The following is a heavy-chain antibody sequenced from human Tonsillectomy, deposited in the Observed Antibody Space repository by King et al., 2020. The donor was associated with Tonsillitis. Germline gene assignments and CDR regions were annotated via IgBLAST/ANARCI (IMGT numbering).Heavy chain of an antibody. J-gene: IGHJ3*02. Sequence: VQLVESGGGLVQPGGSLKLSCAASGFTFSGSAMHWVRQASGKGLEWVGRIRSKANSYATAYAASVKGRVTISRDDSKKKAYLQMNSLKTEDTAVDYCISSPGGAFDIWGQGTMVTVSS. V-gene: IGHV3-73*02. CDR3: ISSPGGAFDI. CDR1: GFTFSGSA. D-gene: IGHD3-16*01. CDR2: IRSKANSYAT.